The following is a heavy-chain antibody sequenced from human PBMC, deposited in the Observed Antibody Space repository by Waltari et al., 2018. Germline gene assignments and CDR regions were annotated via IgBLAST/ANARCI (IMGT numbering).Heavy chain of an antibody. CDR3: ARRGLEAAGWYFDY. D-gene: IGHD6-25*01. CDR1: GYSFTSYW. CDR2: IAPGDSYA. Sequence: EVQLVQSGAEVKKPGESLKISCKGSGYSFTSYWIGWVRQMPGKGLEWMGIIAPGDSYARYIPSVEGQVTISADTSITTAYLQWSSLKAADAAMYYCARRGLEAAGWYFDYWGQGTLVTVSS. J-gene: IGHJ4*02. V-gene: IGHV5-51*01.